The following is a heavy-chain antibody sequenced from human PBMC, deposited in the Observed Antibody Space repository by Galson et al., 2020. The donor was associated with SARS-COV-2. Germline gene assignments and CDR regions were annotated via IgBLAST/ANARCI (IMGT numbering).Heavy chain of an antibody. J-gene: IGHJ4*02. CDR1: GFTFSSYF. V-gene: IGHV3-7*01. D-gene: IGHD3-10*01. CDR3: ARVRYGSGSYYFDY. CDR2: IKQDGSEK. Sequence: GGSLRLSCAASGFTFSSYFMSWVRQAPGKGLEWVANIKQDGSEKYYVDSVKGRFTISRDNAKKSVYLEMNSLRAEDTAVYYCARVRYGSGSYYFDYWGQGTLVTVSS.